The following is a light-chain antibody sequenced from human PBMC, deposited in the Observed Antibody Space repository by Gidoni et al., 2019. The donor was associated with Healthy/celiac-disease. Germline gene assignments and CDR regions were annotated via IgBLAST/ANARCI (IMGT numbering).Light chain of an antibody. V-gene: IGKV3-15*01. Sequence: IVLPQSPATLSVSPGERATLSCRAIQSVSNNLAWYQQKPGQAHRLLIYGASTRATGIPARFSGSGSGKEFTITISSLQSEDFAVYYCQQYNNWPPTFGQGTKVEIK. J-gene: IGKJ1*01. CDR3: QQYNNWPPT. CDR2: GAS. CDR1: QSVSNN.